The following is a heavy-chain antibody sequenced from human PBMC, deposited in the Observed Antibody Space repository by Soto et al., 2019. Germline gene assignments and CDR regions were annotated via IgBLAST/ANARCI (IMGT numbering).Heavy chain of an antibody. J-gene: IGHJ4*02. Sequence: QVQLQESGPGLVKPSQTLSLTCSVSGASTVSHYHWTWIRQPPGKVLEWMGYIFNSGTTFYNPSLTSRLSISMDTSVNHFSLELRPVTAADTAVYYCALALGPTTGLDYWGQGTLVTVSS. V-gene: IGHV4-31*02. CDR3: ALALGPTTGLDY. CDR2: IFNSGTT. D-gene: IGHD1-26*01. CDR1: GASTVSHYH.